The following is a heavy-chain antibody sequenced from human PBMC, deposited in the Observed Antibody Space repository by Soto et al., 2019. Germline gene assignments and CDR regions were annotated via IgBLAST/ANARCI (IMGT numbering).Heavy chain of an antibody. D-gene: IGHD3-10*01. J-gene: IGHJ6*03. Sequence: DVQLLESGGGLVQWGGSLRLSCVTSGFTFSTYGMTWVRQAPGQGLEWVSYGGSGGSRYYAESVKSRFTISRDNSKNTLSLEKNSLRAEDTATNYCVKFRGRAYPYYYMDVWGKGTTVTVSS. CDR1: GFTFSTYG. CDR2: GGSGGSR. CDR3: VKFRGRAYPYYYMDV. V-gene: IGHV3-23*01.